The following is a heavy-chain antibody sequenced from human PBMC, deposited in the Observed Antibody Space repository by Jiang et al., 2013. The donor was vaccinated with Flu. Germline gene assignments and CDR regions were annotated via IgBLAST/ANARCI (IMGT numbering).Heavy chain of an antibody. CDR3: ARHPDTAMVTGPYYGMDV. D-gene: IGHD5-18*01. V-gene: IGHV5-51*01. CDR2: IYPGDSDT. Sequence: GAEVKKPGESLRISCKGSGYSFTNYWIGWVRQLPGKGLEWMGIIYPGDSDTRYSPSFQGQVTISADKSISTAYLQWSSLKASDTAMYYCARHPDTAMVTGPYYGMDVWGLGTTVTVSS. J-gene: IGHJ6*02. CDR1: GYSFTNYW.